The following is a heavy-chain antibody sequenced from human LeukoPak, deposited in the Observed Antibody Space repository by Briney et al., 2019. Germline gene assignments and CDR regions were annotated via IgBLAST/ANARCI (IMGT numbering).Heavy chain of an antibody. CDR3: AKPLLDYGDYDY. CDR1: GFTFSSYA. CDR2: ISGSGGST. Sequence: GASLRLSCAASGFTFSSYAMSWVRHAPGKGLEWVSAISGSGGSTYYADSVKGRFTISRDNSKNMLYLQMNSLRAEDTAVYYCAKPLLDYGDYDYWGQRTLVTVSS. D-gene: IGHD4-17*01. J-gene: IGHJ4*02. V-gene: IGHV3-23*01.